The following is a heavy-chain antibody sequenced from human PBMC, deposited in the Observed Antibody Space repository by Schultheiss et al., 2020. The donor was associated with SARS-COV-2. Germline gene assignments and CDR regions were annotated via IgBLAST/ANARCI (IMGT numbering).Heavy chain of an antibody. Sequence: GGSLRLSCKASGGTFSSYAISWVRQAPGQGLEWMGGIIPIFGTANYAQKFQGRVTITADESTSTAYMELSSLRSEDTAVYYCARRDIGWFDPWGQGTLVTVSS. CDR1: GGTFSSYA. J-gene: IGHJ5*02. CDR3: ARRDIGWFDP. V-gene: IGHV1-69*01. CDR2: IIPIFGTA.